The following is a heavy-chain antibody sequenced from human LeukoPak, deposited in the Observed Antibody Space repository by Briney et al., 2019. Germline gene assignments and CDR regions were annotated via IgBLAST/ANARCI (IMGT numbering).Heavy chain of an antibody. Sequence: PGGSLRLSCAASGFTFSSYEMNWVRQAPGKGLEWVSTISDSGGYTYYADSVKGRFTISRDNSENTLYLQMNSLRAEDTAVYYCAKRIVGRFYYFDYWGQGTLVTVSS. CDR1: GFTFSSYE. D-gene: IGHD1-26*01. CDR2: ISDSGGYT. CDR3: AKRIVGRFYYFDY. V-gene: IGHV3-23*01. J-gene: IGHJ4*02.